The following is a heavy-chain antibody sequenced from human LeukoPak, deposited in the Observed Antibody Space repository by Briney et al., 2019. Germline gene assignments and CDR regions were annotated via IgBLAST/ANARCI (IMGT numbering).Heavy chain of an antibody. CDR1: GGSISSSSYY. Sequence: SETLSLTCTVYGGSISSSSYYWGWIRQPPGKGLEWIGRIYYSWSTYYNPSLKSRVTISVDTSKNQCSLKLSSVTAADTAVYYCARAIDILRYFDSFDYWGQGTLVTVSS. J-gene: IGHJ4*02. CDR2: IYYSWST. CDR3: ARAIDILRYFDSFDY. D-gene: IGHD3-9*01. V-gene: IGHV4-39*07.